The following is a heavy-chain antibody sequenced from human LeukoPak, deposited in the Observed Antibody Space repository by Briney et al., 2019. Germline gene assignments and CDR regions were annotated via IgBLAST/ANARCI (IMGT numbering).Heavy chain of an antibody. Sequence: GASVKVSCKASGYSFTDYFIHWVRQAPGQGLEWMGWINPKSGGTNYAQKFQGRITMTRDTSISTAYMEVSRLRSDDTAVYYCARDYDSSDYYFDCWGQGSLVTVSS. J-gene: IGHJ4*02. D-gene: IGHD3-22*01. CDR3: ARDYDSSDYYFDC. CDR2: INPKSGGT. V-gene: IGHV1-2*02. CDR1: GYSFTDYF.